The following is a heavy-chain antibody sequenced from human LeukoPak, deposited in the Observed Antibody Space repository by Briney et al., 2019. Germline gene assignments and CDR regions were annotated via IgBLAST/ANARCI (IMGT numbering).Heavy chain of an antibody. Sequence: PSETLSLTCTVSDDSINCASCYWGWIRQPPGKGLEWIGSIYYSGSTYYNPSLKSRVTMSVDTSTNQFSLKLSSVTAADTAVYYCARLYGSGSSLYFDYWGQGTLVTVSS. CDR2: IYYSGST. J-gene: IGHJ4*02. CDR1: DDSINCASCY. D-gene: IGHD3-10*01. V-gene: IGHV4-39*07. CDR3: ARLYGSGSSLYFDY.